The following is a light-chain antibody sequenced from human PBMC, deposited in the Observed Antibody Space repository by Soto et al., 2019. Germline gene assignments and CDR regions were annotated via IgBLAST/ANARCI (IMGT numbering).Light chain of an antibody. V-gene: IGLV3-21*02. CDR2: DDS. CDR1: NIGSRS. J-gene: IGLJ1*01. CDR3: QLWDTSSDLLYV. Sequence: SYELTQPPSVSVAPGQTARITCGGNNIGSRSVHWYQQKPGQAPVLVVYDDSDRPSGIPERFSGSNSGNTATLTISRVEAGDEADYFCQLWDTSSDLLYVFGTGTKLTVL.